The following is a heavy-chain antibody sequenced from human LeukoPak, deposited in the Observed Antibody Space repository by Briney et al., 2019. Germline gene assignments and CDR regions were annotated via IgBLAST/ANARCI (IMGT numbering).Heavy chain of an antibody. J-gene: IGHJ4*02. CDR2: IYYSGST. CDR3: ARRNYYDSSGYSSTAFDY. CDR1: GGSISSSSYY. V-gene: IGHV4-61*01. D-gene: IGHD3-22*01. Sequence: SETLSLTCTVSGGSISSSSYYWSWIRQPPGKGLEWIGYIYYSGSTNYNPSLKSRVTLSVDTSKNQFSLKLSSVTAADTAVYYCARRNYYDSSGYSSTAFDYWGQGTLVTVSS.